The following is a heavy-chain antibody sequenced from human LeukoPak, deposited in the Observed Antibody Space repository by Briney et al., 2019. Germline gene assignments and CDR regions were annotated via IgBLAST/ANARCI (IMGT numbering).Heavy chain of an antibody. J-gene: IGHJ4*02. CDR1: GFTFSSYA. D-gene: IGHD3-22*01. CDR3: ARGREYYDSSGYYPY. CDR2: INHSGST. Sequence: GSLRLSCAASGFTFSSYALNWVRQPPGKGLEWIGEINHSGSTKYNPSLKSRVTISVDTSKNQFSLKLSSVTAADTSIYYCARGREYYDSSGYYPYWGQGTLVTVSS. V-gene: IGHV4-34*01.